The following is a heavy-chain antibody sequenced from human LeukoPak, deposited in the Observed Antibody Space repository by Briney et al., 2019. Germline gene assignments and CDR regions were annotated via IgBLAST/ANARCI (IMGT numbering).Heavy chain of an antibody. CDR1: GFTFSSYW. CDR3: ARDQRYCSSSSCPWEPFDY. J-gene: IGHJ4*02. CDR2: IKQDGSEK. D-gene: IGHD2-2*01. V-gene: IGHV3-7*05. Sequence: AGSLRLSCAASGFTFSSYWMSWVRQAPGKGLEWVANIKQDGSEKYYVDSVKGRFTISRDNAKNSLYLQMNSLRAEDTAVYYCARDQRYCSSSSCPWEPFDYWGQGTLVTVSS.